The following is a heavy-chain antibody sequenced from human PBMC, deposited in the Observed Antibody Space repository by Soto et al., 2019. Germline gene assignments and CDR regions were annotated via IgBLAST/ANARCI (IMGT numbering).Heavy chain of an antibody. D-gene: IGHD3-22*01. Sequence: EVQLVESGGGLVQPGGSLRLSCVASGCTFSSTWMHWVRQAPGKGLVWASRIDRDESSARYADSVKGRFTISRDNAKNTLYLQMDSLRAEDTAVYYCGRYYYYSIDYWGQGTLVTVSS. CDR3: GRYYYYSIDY. CDR1: GCTFSSTW. CDR2: IDRDESSA. V-gene: IGHV3-74*01. J-gene: IGHJ4*02.